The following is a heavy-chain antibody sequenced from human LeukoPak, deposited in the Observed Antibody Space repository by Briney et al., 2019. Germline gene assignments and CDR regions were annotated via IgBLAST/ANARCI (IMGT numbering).Heavy chain of an antibody. CDR2: INPNSGGT. CDR3: AREKSGTYLGWFDP. D-gene: IGHD3-10*01. CDR1: GYTFTSYD. J-gene: IGHJ5*02. V-gene: IGHV1-2*02. Sequence: ASVKVSCKASGYTFTSYDINWVRQATGQGLEWMGWINPNSGGTNYAQKFQGRVTMTRDTSISTAYMELSRLRSDDTAVYFCAREKSGTYLGWFDPWGQGTLVTVSS.